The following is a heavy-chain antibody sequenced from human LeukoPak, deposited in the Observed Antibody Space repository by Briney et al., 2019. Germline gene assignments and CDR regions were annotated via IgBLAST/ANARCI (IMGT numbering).Heavy chain of an antibody. J-gene: IGHJ4*02. D-gene: IGHD3-22*01. CDR1: GGSISSSSYY. Sequence: PSETLSLTCTVSGGSISSSSYYWGWIRQPPGKGLEWIGSIYYSGSTYYNPSLKGRVTISVDTSKNQFSLKLSSVTAADTAVYYCASDSSGYYYFDYWGQGTLVTVSS. V-gene: IGHV4-39*01. CDR2: IYYSGST. CDR3: ASDSSGYYYFDY.